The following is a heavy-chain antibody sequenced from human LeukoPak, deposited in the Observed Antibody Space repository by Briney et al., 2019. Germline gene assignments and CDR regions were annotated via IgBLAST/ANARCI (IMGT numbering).Heavy chain of an antibody. J-gene: IGHJ6*02. CDR3: ARDSGGYSSSWYHYYYGMDV. CDR1: GGTFISYA. D-gene: IGHD6-13*01. CDR2: IIPIFGTA. Sequence: GASVKVSCKASGGTFISYAISWVRQAPGQGLGWMGGIIPIFGTANYAQKFQGRVTITADESTSTAYMELSSLRSEDTAVYYCARDSGGYSSSWYHYYYGMDVWGQGTTVTVSS. V-gene: IGHV1-69*13.